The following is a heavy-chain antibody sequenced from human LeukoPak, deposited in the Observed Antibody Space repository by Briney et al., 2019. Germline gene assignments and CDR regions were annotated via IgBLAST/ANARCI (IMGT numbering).Heavy chain of an antibody. V-gene: IGHV4-38-2*02. CDR1: GYSISSGYY. D-gene: IGHD5-24*01. J-gene: IGHJ4*02. Sequence: SETLSLTCTVSGYSISSGYYWGWIRQPPGKGLEWIGSIYHSGSTYYNPSLKSRVTISVDTSKNQFSLKLSSVTAADTAVYYCAREMATMYFDYWGQGTLVTVSS. CDR2: IYHSGST. CDR3: AREMATMYFDY.